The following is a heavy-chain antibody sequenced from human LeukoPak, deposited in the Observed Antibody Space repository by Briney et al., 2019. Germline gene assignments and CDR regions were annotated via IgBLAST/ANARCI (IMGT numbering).Heavy chain of an antibody. CDR1: RLTHSNAW. J-gene: IGHJ4*02. Sequence: KAGRSLRLYCACSRLTHSNAWLSSVRHAPGKGLEWVGRIKSKTDGGTTDYPAPVKSRFTITRDDSKHTLYLQMNSLKTEDTAVDYCTTGGSSGSTFDYWGQGTLVTVSS. D-gene: IGHD6-19*01. CDR3: TTGGSSGSTFDY. CDR2: IKSKTDGGTT. V-gene: IGHV3-15*01.